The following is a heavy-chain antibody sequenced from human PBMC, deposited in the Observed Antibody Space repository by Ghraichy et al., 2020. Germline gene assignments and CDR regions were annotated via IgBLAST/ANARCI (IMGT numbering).Heavy chain of an antibody. J-gene: IGHJ4*02. Sequence: SVKVSCKASGGTFSSYAISWVRQAPGQGLEWMGGIIPIFGTANYAQKFQGRVTITADESTSTAYMELSSLRSEDTAVYYCARVGEKGGSYSEDFDYWGQGTLVTVSS. CDR1: GGTFSSYA. CDR2: IIPIFGTA. D-gene: IGHD1-26*01. CDR3: ARVGEKGGSYSEDFDY. V-gene: IGHV1-69*13.